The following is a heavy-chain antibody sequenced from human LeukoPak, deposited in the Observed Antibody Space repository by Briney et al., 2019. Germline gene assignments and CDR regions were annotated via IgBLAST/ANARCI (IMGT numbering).Heavy chain of an antibody. D-gene: IGHD6-13*01. CDR2: IRYDGSNT. Sequence: GGSLRLSCATSGFSFSSYGIHWVRQAPGKGLQWVAFIRYDGSNTYYADSVKGRFTISRDNSKSTLYLQMNGLRAEDTAMYYCARGQYSSPQTFDYWGQGTLVTVSS. CDR3: ARGQYSSPQTFDY. J-gene: IGHJ4*02. CDR1: GFSFSSYG. V-gene: IGHV3-30*02.